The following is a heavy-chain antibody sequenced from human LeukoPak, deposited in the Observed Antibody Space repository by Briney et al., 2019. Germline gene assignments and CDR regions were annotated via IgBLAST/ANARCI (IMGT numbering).Heavy chain of an antibody. J-gene: IGHJ4*02. CDR3: ARDGHSGSYPD. CDR1: GDSISSSSSSYY. D-gene: IGHD1-26*01. CDR2: IYYIGST. Sequence: SETLSLTCSVSGDSISSSSSSYYWGWIRQPPGKGLEWIGSIYYIGSTYYNPSLRTRITISLDRPKNQFSLKLSSVTAADTAVYYCARDGHSGSYPDWGQGTLVTVSS. V-gene: IGHV4-39*07.